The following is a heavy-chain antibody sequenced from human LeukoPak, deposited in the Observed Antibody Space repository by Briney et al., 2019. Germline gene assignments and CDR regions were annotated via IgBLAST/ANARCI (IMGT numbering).Heavy chain of an antibody. CDR3: ASSVAAAGPFDY. D-gene: IGHD6-13*01. V-gene: IGHV1-46*01. J-gene: IGHJ4*02. Sequence: ASVKVSCKASGYTFTGYYMHWVRQAPGHGLEWMGIINPSGGSTSYAQKFQGRVTMTRDTSTSTVYMELSSLRSEDTAVYYCASSVAAAGPFDYWGQGTLVTVSS. CDR2: INPSGGST. CDR1: GYTFTGYY.